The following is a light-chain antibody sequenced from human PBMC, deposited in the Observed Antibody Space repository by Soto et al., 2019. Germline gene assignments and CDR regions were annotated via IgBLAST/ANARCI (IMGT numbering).Light chain of an antibody. Sequence: QSVLTQPPSASGSPGQSVTISCTGTSSDVGGYNYVSWYQQHPGKAPKLMIYEVSKRPSGVPDRFSGSKSGNTASLTVSGVQSDDEADYYCSSYAGSRGWVFGGGTKLTVL. CDR1: SSDVGGYNY. CDR2: EVS. CDR3: SSYAGSRGWV. V-gene: IGLV2-8*01. J-gene: IGLJ3*02.